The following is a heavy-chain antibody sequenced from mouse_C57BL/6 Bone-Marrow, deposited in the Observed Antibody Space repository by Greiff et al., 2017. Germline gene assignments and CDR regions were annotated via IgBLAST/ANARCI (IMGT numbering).Heavy chain of an antibody. D-gene: IGHD1-1*01. CDR1: GYTFTDYN. Sequence: VQLQQSGPELVKPGASVKIPCKASGYTFTDYNMDWVKQSHGKSLEWIGDINPNNGGTIYNQKFKGKATLTVDKSSSTAYMELRSLTSEDTAVYYCARRRAYGSSYPPWYFDVWGTETTVTVSS. CDR3: ARRRAYGSSYPPWYFDV. CDR2: INPNNGGT. V-gene: IGHV1-18*01. J-gene: IGHJ1*03.